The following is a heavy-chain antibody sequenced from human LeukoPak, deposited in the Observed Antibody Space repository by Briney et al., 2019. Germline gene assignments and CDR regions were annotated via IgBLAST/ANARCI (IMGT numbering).Heavy chain of an antibody. V-gene: IGHV3-23*01. CDR3: ARKKWEPTSNDAFDI. CDR2: ISDSGHRT. Sequence: GGSLRLSCAASTFSFRNFAMSWVRLAPGKGLEWVSRISDSGHRTDYADSVEGRFTISRDNSKNTLYLQMDSLRAEDTALYYCARKKWEPTSNDAFDIWGQGTMVTVSS. J-gene: IGHJ3*02. CDR1: TFSFRNFA. D-gene: IGHD1-26*01.